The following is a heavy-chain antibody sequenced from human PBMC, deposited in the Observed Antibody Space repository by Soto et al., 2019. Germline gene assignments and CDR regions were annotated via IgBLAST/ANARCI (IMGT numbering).Heavy chain of an antibody. D-gene: IGHD3-22*01. J-gene: IGHJ5*01. CDR2: INHSGRV. CDR1: GGSFSGHS. CDR3: ATRAYDTNGYYRFDP. V-gene: IGHV4-34*01. Sequence: QVQLQQWGAGLLKPSETLSLTCAVYGGSFSGHSWTWIRQAPGKGLEWIGDINHSGRVTYSPSLKSRVTISLDTSKNQFSLTLSAVTAADTAMYYCATRAYDTNGYYRFDPWGLGTLVTVSS.